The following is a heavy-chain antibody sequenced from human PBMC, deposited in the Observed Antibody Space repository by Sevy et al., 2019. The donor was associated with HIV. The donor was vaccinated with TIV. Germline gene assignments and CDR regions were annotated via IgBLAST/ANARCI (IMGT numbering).Heavy chain of an antibody. CDR2: IYSAGTT. J-gene: IGHJ4*02. V-gene: IGHV3-66*01. CDR3: ARDLEFYDSGDYGPAFMPDY. Sequence: GGSLRLSCVASGLTVGSLSINWVRQAPGKGLEWVSLIYSAGTTFYSDSVKGRFTISRDNSNNTLDLQMNSLRAEDTAVYYCARDLEFYDSGDYGPAFMPDYWGQGTLVTVSS. CDR1: GLTVGSLS. D-gene: IGHD4-17*01.